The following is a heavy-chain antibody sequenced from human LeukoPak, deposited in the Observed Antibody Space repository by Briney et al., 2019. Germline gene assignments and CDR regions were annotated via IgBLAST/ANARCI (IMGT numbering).Heavy chain of an antibody. D-gene: IGHD4-23*01. CDR2: IYYSGST. V-gene: IGHV4-39*02. CDR1: GGSISSISSNNYH. Sequence: SETLSLTCIVSGGSISSISSNNYHWGWIRQPPGKGLEWIGSIYYSGSTYYNPSLKSRVTISVDTSKNQFSLKLSSVTAADTALYYCAREMGVVTAHGIDVWGQGTTVTASS. J-gene: IGHJ6*02. CDR3: AREMGVVTAHGIDV.